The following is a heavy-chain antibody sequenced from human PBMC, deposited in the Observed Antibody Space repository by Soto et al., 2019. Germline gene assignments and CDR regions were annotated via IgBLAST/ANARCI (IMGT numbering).Heavy chain of an antibody. J-gene: IGHJ4*02. V-gene: IGHV1-8*01. CDR2: MNPNSGNT. CDR3: RLRYSDGRY. Sequence: QVQLVQSGAEVKKPGASVKVSCKASGYTFTSYDINWVRQATGQGLEWMGWMNPNSGNTVYTQKFQGRVTMTRNTPISTSYMEFSSLRSEDTSVYYCRLRYSDGRYWGQGTLITVSS. CDR1: GYTFTSYD. D-gene: IGHD3-9*01.